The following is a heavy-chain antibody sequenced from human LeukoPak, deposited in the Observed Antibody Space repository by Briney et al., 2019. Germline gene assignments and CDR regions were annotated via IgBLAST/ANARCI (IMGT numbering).Heavy chain of an antibody. CDR2: IKLDGSEK. D-gene: IGHD3-3*01. CDR3: ARDQYDTWSRRGNFDS. J-gene: IGHJ4*02. Sequence: GSLRLSCAASGFTFRNYGMHWVRQAPGKGLEWVANIKLDGSEKNYVDSVKGRFTISRDNTKNSLYLQMNSLRVEDTAVFYCARDQYDTWSRRGNFDSWGQGTLVIVSS. V-gene: IGHV3-7*03. CDR1: GFTFRNYG.